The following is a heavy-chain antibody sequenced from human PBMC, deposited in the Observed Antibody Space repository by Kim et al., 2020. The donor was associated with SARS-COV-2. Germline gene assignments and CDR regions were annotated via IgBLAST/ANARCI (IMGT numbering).Heavy chain of an antibody. J-gene: IGHJ5*02. V-gene: IGHV1-24*01. D-gene: IGHD6-13*01. CDR1: GYTLTELS. Sequence: ASVKVSCKVSGYTLTELSMHWVRQAPGKGLEWMGGFDPEDGETIYAQKFQGRVTMTEDTSTDTAYMELSSLRSEDTAVDYCATYGLAAAGINWWFDPWARAPWSPSPQ. CDR3: ATYGLAAAGINWWFDP. CDR2: FDPEDGET.